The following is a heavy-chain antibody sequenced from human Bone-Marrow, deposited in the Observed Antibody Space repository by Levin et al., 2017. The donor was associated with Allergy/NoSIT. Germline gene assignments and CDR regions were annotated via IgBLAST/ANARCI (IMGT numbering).Heavy chain of an antibody. CDR1: GFDFGRHT. CDR2: ISSSGTYI. CDR3: ARDSLGYSSSWYFFDL. Sequence: GESLKISCTASGFDFGRHTMHWVRQAPGKGLEWVASISSSGTYIFYADSLKGRFTISRDNAKNSLYLQMHSLRGDETAVYYCARDSLGYSSSWYFFDLWGQGTLVTVSS. V-gene: IGHV3-21*01. J-gene: IGHJ4*02. D-gene: IGHD6-13*01.